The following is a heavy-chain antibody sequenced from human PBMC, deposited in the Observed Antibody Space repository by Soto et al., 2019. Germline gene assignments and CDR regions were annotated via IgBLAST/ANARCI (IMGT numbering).Heavy chain of an antibody. Sequence: QLKLQESGPGLVKPSETLSLTCSVSGGSISYNSYYWGWIRQPPGKGLEWVGGIFYTGTTYYSQSLKDRVTISVDTSKNSFSLKLTSVTAADTAVYFCARLVVVAPVANAWGQGTLVTVSS. CDR3: ARLVVVAPVANA. J-gene: IGHJ5*02. D-gene: IGHD2-2*01. V-gene: IGHV4-39*02. CDR1: GGSISYNSYY. CDR2: IFYTGTT.